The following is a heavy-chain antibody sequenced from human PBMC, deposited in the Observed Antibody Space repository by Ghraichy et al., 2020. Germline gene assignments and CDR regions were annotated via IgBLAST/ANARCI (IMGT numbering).Heavy chain of an antibody. CDR1: GFTVSSNY. V-gene: IGHV3-53*01. J-gene: IGHJ3*02. CDR2: IYSGGST. Sequence: LSLTCAASGFTVSSNYMSWVRQAPGKGLEWVSVIYSGGSTYYADSVKGRFTISRDNSKNTLYLQMNSLRAEDTAVYYCARDASFSDAFDIWGQGTMVTVSS. CDR3: ARDASFSDAFDI. D-gene: IGHD3-16*01.